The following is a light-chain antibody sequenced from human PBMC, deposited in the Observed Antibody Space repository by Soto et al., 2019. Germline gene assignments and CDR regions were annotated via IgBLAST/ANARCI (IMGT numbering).Light chain of an antibody. Sequence: EIMVTQSPATLSVSPGERATLSCRASQSVSSNLAWYQQKPGQAPRLLIYGASTRATGIPARFSGSGSGTEFTLTISSLQSEDFAVYYCQQYNDFWAFGQGTKVEIK. CDR3: QQYNDFWA. V-gene: IGKV3-15*01. J-gene: IGKJ1*01. CDR1: QSVSSN. CDR2: GAS.